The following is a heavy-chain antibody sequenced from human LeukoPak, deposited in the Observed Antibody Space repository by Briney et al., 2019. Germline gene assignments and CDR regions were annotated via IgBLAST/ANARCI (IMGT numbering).Heavy chain of an antibody. J-gene: IGHJ4*02. V-gene: IGHV3-30*07. Sequence: GRSLRLSCAASGFTFSAYAMHWVRQAPGKGLECVAVISYDGSNKYYADSVKGRFTISRDNAKNSLYLQMNSLRDEDTAVYYCARETAYSFDYWGQGTLVTVSS. CDR2: ISYDGSNK. CDR1: GFTFSAYA. CDR3: ARETAYSFDY. D-gene: IGHD1-26*01.